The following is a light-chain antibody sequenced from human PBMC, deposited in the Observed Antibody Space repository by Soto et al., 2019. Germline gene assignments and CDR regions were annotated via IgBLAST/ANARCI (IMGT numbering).Light chain of an antibody. Sequence: EILLTQSPSTLALSPGDRATLSCRASQSVSRYLEWYQQKPGQAPRLVIYGAFSRATDIPERFSGSGSGTDYTLTITRLEPEDSEVYFCQQYTGQPTTFGQGTRLEI. CDR3: QQYTGQPTT. J-gene: IGKJ5*01. CDR2: GAF. CDR1: QSVSRY. V-gene: IGKV3-11*01.